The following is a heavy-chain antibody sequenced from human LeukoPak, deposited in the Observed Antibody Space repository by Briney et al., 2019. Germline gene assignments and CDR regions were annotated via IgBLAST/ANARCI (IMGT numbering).Heavy chain of an antibody. CDR2: INPNSGGT. CDR1: GYTFTGYY. D-gene: IGHD6-13*01. CDR3: ARVKGGSSWYFDY. V-gene: IGHV1-2*02. Sequence: ASVKVSCKASGYTFTGYYMHWVRQAPGQGLEWMGWINPNSGGTNYAQKFQGRVTMTRDTSISTAYMELSRLRSDDTAVYYCARVKGGSSWYFDYWGQGTLVTVSS. J-gene: IGHJ4*02.